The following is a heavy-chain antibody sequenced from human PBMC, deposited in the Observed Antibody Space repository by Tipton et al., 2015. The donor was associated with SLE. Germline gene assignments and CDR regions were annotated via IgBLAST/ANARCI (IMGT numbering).Heavy chain of an antibody. Sequence: SLRLSCTASGFTFSTYWMTWVRQAPGKGPEWVANIKRDGSEKHYVDSVKGRFTISRDNAKNSLYLQMNSLRTEDTALYYCARELLWFRGYGMDVWGQGTTVTVSS. CDR3: ARELLWFRGYGMDV. D-gene: IGHD3-10*01. V-gene: IGHV3-7*03. CDR1: GFTFSTYW. J-gene: IGHJ6*02. CDR2: IKRDGSEK.